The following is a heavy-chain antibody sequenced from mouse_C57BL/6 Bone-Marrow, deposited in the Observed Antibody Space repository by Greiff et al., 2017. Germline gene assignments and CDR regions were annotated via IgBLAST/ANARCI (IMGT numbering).Heavy chain of an antibody. J-gene: IGHJ2*01. CDR1: GFTFSDYG. CDR3: ARGHLDY. Sequence: VQGVASGGGLVKPGGSLKLSCAASGFTFSDYGLRWVRQAPEKGLEWVAYISSSRSTIYYADTVKGRFTISRDNAKNTLFLEMPSLRSEDTAMYYCARGHLDYWGQGTTLTVSS. CDR2: ISSSRSTI. V-gene: IGHV5-17*01.